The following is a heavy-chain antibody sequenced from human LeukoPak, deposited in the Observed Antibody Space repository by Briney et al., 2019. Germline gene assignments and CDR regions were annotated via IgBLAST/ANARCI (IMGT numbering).Heavy chain of an antibody. CDR2: IKHSGST. J-gene: IGHJ4*02. CDR3: RIDYYDSSGYYPDY. D-gene: IGHD3-22*01. V-gene: IGHV4-34*01. CDR1: GGSFSGYY. Sequence: PSETLSLTCAVYGGSFSGYYWSWIRQPPGKGLEWIGEIKHSGSTNYNPSLKSRVTISVDTSKNQFSLKLSSVTAADTAVYYCRIDYYDSSGYYPDYWGQGTLVTVSS.